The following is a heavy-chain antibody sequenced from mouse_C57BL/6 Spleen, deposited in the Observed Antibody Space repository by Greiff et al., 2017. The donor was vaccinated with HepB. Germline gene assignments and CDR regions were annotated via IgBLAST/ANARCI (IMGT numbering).Heavy chain of an antibody. J-gene: IGHJ3*01. CDR1: GYTFTSYW. Sequence: QVQLQQPGAELVKPGASVKMSCKASGYTFTSYWITWVKQRPGQGLEWIGDIYPGSGSTNYNEKFKSKATLTVDTSSSTAYMQLSSLTSEDSAVYYCARDASGGRAWFAYWGQGTLVTVSA. CDR3: ARDASGGRAWFAY. CDR2: IYPGSGST. V-gene: IGHV1-55*01. D-gene: IGHD1-1*02.